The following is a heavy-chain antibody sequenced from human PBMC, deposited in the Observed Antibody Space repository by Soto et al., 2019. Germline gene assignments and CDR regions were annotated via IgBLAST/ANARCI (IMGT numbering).Heavy chain of an antibody. D-gene: IGHD3-16*02. J-gene: IGHJ3*02. V-gene: IGHV4-34*01. CDR2: INHSGST. CDR3: ARREGYYDYVWGSYRALAFDI. CDR1: GGSFSGYY. Sequence: QVQLQQWGAGLLKPSETLSLTCAVYGGSFSGYYWSWIRQPPGKGLEWIGEINHSGSTNYNPSLKSRVTISVDTSKNQLSLKLSSVTAADTAVYYCARREGYYDYVWGSYRALAFDIWGQGTMVTDSS.